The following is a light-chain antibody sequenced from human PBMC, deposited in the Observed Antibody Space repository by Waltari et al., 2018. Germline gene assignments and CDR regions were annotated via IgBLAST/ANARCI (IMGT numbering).Light chain of an antibody. J-gene: IGLJ3*02. Sequence: QSALTQPRSVSESPGQSVTISCTGTSSDVVGYNYISWYQHHPGKAPKLIIYDVTKRPSGVPDRFSASKSGNTASLTISGLRAEDEADYYCSSYAGTYTGVFGGGTKLTVL. CDR3: SSYAGTYTGV. CDR2: DVT. V-gene: IGLV2-11*01. CDR1: SSDVVGYNY.